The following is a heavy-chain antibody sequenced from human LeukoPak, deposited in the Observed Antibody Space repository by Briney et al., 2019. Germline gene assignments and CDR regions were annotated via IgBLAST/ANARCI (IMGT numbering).Heavy chain of an antibody. D-gene: IGHD6-19*01. CDR3: ARDPSSGWYLKGWFDP. CDR2: ISSSSSYI. CDR1: GFTFSSYS. V-gene: IGHV3-21*01. J-gene: IGHJ5*02. Sequence: GGSLRLSCAASGFTFSSYSMNWVRQAPGKGLEWVSSISSSSSYIYYADSVKGRFTISRDNSKNTLYLQMNSLRAEDTAVYYCARDPSSGWYLKGWFDPWGQGTLVTVSS.